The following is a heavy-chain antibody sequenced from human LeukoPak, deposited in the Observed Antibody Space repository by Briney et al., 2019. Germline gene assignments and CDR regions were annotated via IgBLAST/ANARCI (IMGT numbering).Heavy chain of an antibody. V-gene: IGHV3-23*01. CDR3: VKGGAYGSGSYCDY. CDR2: ISGGGST. D-gene: IGHD3-10*01. CDR1: GFTFSSYG. J-gene: IGHJ4*02. Sequence: GGSLRLSCAASGFTFSSYGMSWVRQAPGQGLEWVAGISGGGSTNYADSVKGRFTISRDSSKNTLYLQMNSLGAEDTAVYYCVKGGAYGSGSYCDYWGQGTLVTVSS.